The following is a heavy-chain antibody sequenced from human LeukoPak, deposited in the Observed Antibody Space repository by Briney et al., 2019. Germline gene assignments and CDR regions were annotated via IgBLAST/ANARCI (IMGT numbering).Heavy chain of an antibody. D-gene: IGHD7-27*01. V-gene: IGHV3-9*01. J-gene: IGHJ2*01. CDR1: GFTFSSYA. CDR3: AKAPSNWGGFDL. Sequence: GGSLRLSCAASGFTFSSYAMSWVRQAPGKGLEWVSGISWNSGSIGYADSVKGRFTISRDNAKNSLYLQMNSLRAEDTALYYCAKAPSNWGGFDLWGRGTLVTVSS. CDR2: ISWNSGSI.